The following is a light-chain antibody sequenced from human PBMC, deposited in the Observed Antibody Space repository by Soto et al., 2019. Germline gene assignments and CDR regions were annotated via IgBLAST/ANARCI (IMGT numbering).Light chain of an antibody. J-gene: IGLJ2*01. Sequence: QAVVTQPPPVSGAPGQRVTISCTGSTSNIGAGYDVHWYQQLPGTSPKLLIYGNNNRPSGVPDRFSGSKSGTSASLASTGLQAEDEADYYCQSYDSSLSGPVFGGGTKLTVL. CDR3: QSYDSSLSGPV. CDR2: GNN. V-gene: IGLV1-40*01. CDR1: TSNIGAGYD.